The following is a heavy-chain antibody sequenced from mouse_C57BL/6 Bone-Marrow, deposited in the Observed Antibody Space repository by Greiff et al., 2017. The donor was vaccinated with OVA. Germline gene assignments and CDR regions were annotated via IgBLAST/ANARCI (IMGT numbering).Heavy chain of an antibody. D-gene: IGHD2-12*01. J-gene: IGHJ3*01. Sequence: VQLVESGAELARPGASVKLSCKASGYTFTSYGMSWVKQRTGRGLEWIGEIYPRSGNTYYNEKFKGKATLTADKPSSTAYMELRSLTSEDSAVYFCAREGVSIPFAYWGQGTLVTVSA. CDR3: AREGVSIPFAY. CDR2: IYPRSGNT. V-gene: IGHV1-81*01. CDR1: GYTFTSYG.